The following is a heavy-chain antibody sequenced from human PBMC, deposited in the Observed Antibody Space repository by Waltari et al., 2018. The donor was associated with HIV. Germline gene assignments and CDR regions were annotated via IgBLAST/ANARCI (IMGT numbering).Heavy chain of an antibody. Sequence: QVQLQQWGAGLLKPSETLSLTCAVYAGSVSGYYWSWIRRPPGQGLEWIGEINHSGSTNYSPSLKSRVTISLDTSNDQFSLNLNSVTAADTAVYYCARALNDYGDLDSWGQGTLVTVSS. V-gene: IGHV4-34*01. CDR3: ARALNDYGDLDS. CDR1: AGSVSGYY. D-gene: IGHD4-17*01. J-gene: IGHJ4*02. CDR2: INHSGST.